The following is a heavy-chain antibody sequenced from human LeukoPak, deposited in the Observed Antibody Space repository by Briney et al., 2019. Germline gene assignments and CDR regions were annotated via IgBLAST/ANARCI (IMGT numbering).Heavy chain of an antibody. D-gene: IGHD3-9*01. Sequence: ASVKVSCKASGGTFSSYTISWVRQAPGQGLEWMGGIIPLFGTPDYAQKFQGRVTITADKSTSTAYMELSSLRSEDTAVYYCARRGYYDILTSLDYWGQGTLVTVSS. CDR2: IIPLFGTP. CDR3: ARRGYYDILTSLDY. J-gene: IGHJ4*02. V-gene: IGHV1-69*06. CDR1: GGTFSSYT.